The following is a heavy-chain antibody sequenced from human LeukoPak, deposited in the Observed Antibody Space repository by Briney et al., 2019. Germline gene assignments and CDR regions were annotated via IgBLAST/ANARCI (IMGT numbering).Heavy chain of an antibody. V-gene: IGHV4-4*07. J-gene: IGHJ4*02. CDR3: ARDRSSGWLLDY. CDR1: GGSISSYY. CDR2: VHTSGSP. D-gene: IGHD6-19*01. Sequence: SETLSLTCTVSGGSISSYYWSWIRQPAGKGLEWIGRVHTSGSPNYNPSLKSRVTISLDTSKNQFSLKLSSVTAADTAVYYCARDRSSGWLLDYWGQGTLVTVSS.